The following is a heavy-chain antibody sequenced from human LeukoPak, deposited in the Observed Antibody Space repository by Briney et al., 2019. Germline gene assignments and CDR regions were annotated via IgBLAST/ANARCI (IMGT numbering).Heavy chain of an antibody. CDR1: GFTFSSYS. J-gene: IGHJ6*02. V-gene: IGHV3-21*01. D-gene: IGHD3-3*01. CDR3: ARDYDFWSGYYYYGMDV. CDR2: ISSSSSYI. Sequence: GGSLRLSCAASGFTFSSYSMNWVRQAPGKGLEWVSSISSSSSYIYYADSVKGRFTISRDNAKNSLYLQMNSLRAEDTVVYYCARDYDFWSGYYYYGMDVWGQGTTVTVSS.